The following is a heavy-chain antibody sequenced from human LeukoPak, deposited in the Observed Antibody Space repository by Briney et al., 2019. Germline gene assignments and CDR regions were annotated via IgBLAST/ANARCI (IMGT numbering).Heavy chain of an antibody. CDR1: GYTFIDYL. CDR3: ARDRRNSSSFYYYYGMDV. J-gene: IGHJ6*02. D-gene: IGHD2/OR15-2a*01. Sequence: ASVRVSCRTSGYTFIDYLLHWVRQAPGQGLEWMGRINPHTGGTGYAQKFKGRVTLTRDTSINTVYMELSRLTFDDTALYYCARDRRNSSSFYYYYGMDVWGQGTTITVSS. V-gene: IGHV1-2*06. CDR2: INPHTGGT.